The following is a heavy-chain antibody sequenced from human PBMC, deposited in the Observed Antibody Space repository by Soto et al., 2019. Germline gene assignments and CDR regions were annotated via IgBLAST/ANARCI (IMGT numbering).Heavy chain of an antibody. CDR1: GTYISSYY. J-gene: IGHJ4*02. V-gene: IGHV4-59*01. Sequence: VQLQESGPGLVKPSETLPLTCTVSGTYISSYYWSWIRQPPGKGLEWIANIHYSWTTNYNPSLASRVTLSVDTSKNQFSLKMTSVTAADRAMYFCARYNSYAIDYWGRGTLVTVSS. CDR3: ARYNSYAIDY. CDR2: IHYSWTT. D-gene: IGHD2-8*01.